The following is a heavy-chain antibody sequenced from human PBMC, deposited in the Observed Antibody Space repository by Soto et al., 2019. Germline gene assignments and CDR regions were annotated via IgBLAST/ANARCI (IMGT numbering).Heavy chain of an antibody. CDR1: GFTFSSYA. CDR3: AKEGSSRGGAFDI. CDR2: ISGRGGNT. D-gene: IGHD6-13*01. J-gene: IGHJ3*02. Sequence: EVQLLESGGGLVQPGGSLRLSCAASGFTFSSYAMGWVRQAPGKGLEWVSAISGRGGNTYYADSVKGRFTISRDNSKNTLYLQMNSLRAEDTAVYYCAKEGSSRGGAFDIWGQGTMVTVSS. V-gene: IGHV3-23*01.